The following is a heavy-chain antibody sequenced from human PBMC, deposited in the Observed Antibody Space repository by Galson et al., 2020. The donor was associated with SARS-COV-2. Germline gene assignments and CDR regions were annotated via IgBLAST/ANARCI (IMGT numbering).Heavy chain of an antibody. Sequence: SETLSLTCDVSGGSISSSNWWSWVRQPPGKGLEWIGEIYHSGSTNYNTSLKSRVTISVDKSKNQFSLKLSSVTAADTAVYYCAATYYDILTGYYNLVAFDIWCQGTMVTVSS. CDR1: GGSISSSNW. D-gene: IGHD3-9*01. V-gene: IGHV4-4*02. CDR2: IYHSGST. J-gene: IGHJ3*02. CDR3: AATYYDILTGYYNLVAFDI.